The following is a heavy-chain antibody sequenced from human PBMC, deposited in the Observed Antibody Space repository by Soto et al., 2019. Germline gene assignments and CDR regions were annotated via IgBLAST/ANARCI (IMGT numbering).Heavy chain of an antibody. D-gene: IGHD3-3*01. V-gene: IGHV1-8*01. Sequence: ASVKVSCKASGYTFTSYDINWVRQATGQGLEWMGWMNPNSGNTGYAQKFQGRVTMTRNTSISTAYMELSSLRSEDTAVYYCARGLRRTYYDFWSGYSPDAFDIWGQGTMVTVSS. CDR2: MNPNSGNT. CDR1: GYTFTSYD. J-gene: IGHJ3*02. CDR3: ARGLRRTYYDFWSGYSPDAFDI.